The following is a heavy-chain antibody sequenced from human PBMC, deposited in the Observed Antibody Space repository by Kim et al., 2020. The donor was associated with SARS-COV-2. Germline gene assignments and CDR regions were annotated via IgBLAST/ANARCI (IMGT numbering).Heavy chain of an antibody. CDR2: INHSGST. Sequence: SETLSLTCAVYGGSFSGYYWSWIRQPPGKGLEWIGEINHSGSTNYNPSLKSRVTISVDTSKNQFSLKLSSVTAADTAVYYCARGLGITIFGVVYWFDPWGQGTLVTVSS. J-gene: IGHJ5*02. V-gene: IGHV4-34*01. D-gene: IGHD3-3*01. CDR3: ARGLGITIFGVVYWFDP. CDR1: GGSFSGYY.